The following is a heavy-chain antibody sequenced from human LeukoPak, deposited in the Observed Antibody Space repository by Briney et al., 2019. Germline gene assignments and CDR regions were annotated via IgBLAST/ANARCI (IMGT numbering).Heavy chain of an antibody. V-gene: IGHV3-9*01. Sequence: PGGSLRLSCEASGFTFDDYAMHWVRQAPGKGLEWVSTINWNSGGIGYVDSVKGRFTIFRDNAKNSLYLHLNSLRPEDTAVYYCAQDATNYYDGSGYYALPGWFDPWGQGTLVTVSS. CDR3: AQDATNYYDGSGYYALPGWFDP. D-gene: IGHD3-22*01. CDR1: GFTFDDYA. CDR2: INWNSGGI. J-gene: IGHJ5*02.